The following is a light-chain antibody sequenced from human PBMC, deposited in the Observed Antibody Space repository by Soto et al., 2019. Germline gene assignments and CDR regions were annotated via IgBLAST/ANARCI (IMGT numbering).Light chain of an antibody. V-gene: IGKV1-39*01. J-gene: IGKJ2*01. CDR1: QRVSTY. CDR2: AAS. CDR3: QQSYSTPRT. Sequence: DIQMTQSPSSLSASVGDRVPITCRASQRVSTYLNWYQQKPEKAPKLLIYAASSLQSGVPSRFSGSGSGTDFTLTISSLQPEDFATYYCQQSYSTPRTFGQGTKLEIK.